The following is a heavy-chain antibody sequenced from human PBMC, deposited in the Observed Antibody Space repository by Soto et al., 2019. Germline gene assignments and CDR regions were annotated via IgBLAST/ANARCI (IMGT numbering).Heavy chain of an antibody. Sequence: SETLSLTCTVSGGSISSYYWSWIRQPPGKGLEWIGYIYYSGSTNYNPSLKSRVTISVDTSKNQFSLKLSSVTAADTAVYYCARGSVRGYSGYDWGYYFDYWGQGTLVTVSS. D-gene: IGHD5-12*01. CDR1: GGSISSYY. J-gene: IGHJ4*02. CDR3: ARGSVRGYSGYDWGYYFDY. V-gene: IGHV4-59*12. CDR2: IYYSGST.